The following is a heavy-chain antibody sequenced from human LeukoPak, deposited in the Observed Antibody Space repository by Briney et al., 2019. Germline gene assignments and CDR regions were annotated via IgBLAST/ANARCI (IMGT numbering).Heavy chain of an antibody. CDR3: ARDPSNSGYDYLYYFDY. V-gene: IGHV1-2*02. J-gene: IGHJ4*02. Sequence: ASVKVSCKASGYTFTGYYMHWVRQAPGQGLEWMGWINPDNGGTNHAQKFQGRVTMTRDMSISTAYMELSGLRSDDTAVYYCARDPSNSGYDYLYYFDYWGQGTLVTVSS. CDR1: GYTFTGYY. D-gene: IGHD5-12*01. CDR2: INPDNGGT.